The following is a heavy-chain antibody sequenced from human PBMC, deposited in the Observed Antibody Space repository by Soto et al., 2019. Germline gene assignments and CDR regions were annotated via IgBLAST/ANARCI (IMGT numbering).Heavy chain of an antibody. CDR2: IYHSGST. Sequence: SETLSLTCAVSGGSISSGGYSWSWIRQPPGKGLEWIGYIYHSGSTYYNPSLKSRVTISVDRSKNQFSLKLSSVTAADTAVYYCARRSQTYYYGMDVWGQGTPVTVSS. J-gene: IGHJ6*02. CDR3: ARRSQTYYYGMDV. CDR1: GGSISSGGYS. V-gene: IGHV4-30-2*01.